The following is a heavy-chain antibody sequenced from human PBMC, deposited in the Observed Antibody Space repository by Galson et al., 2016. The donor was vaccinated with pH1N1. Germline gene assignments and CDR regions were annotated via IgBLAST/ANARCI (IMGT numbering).Heavy chain of an antibody. CDR2: IHYSGTT. CDR1: GGSLNSDTYY. V-gene: IGHV4-39*07. CDR3: ARIGGILSDFDY. D-gene: IGHD2-15*01. J-gene: IGHJ4*02. Sequence: ETLSLTCSVSGGSLNSDTYYWGWIRQPPGKGLEWIGGIHYSGTTYYNPSLKSRLTIAIDTSTKQFSLQLSTVTAADTAVYYCARIGGILSDFDYWGLGTLVTVSS.